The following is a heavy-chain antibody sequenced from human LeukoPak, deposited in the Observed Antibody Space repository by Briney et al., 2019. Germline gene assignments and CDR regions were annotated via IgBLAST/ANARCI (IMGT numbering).Heavy chain of an antibody. CDR2: INGYNGNT. J-gene: IGHJ3*02. CDR3: ARDGASYGADAFDI. D-gene: IGHD4-17*01. Sequence: ASVKVSCKASGYTFGSYGISWVRQAPGQGLEWMGWINGYNGNTNYAQKLQGRVTMTTDTSTSTAYMELRSLRSDGTAVYNCARDGASYGADAFDIWGQGTMVTVS. V-gene: IGHV1-18*01. CDR1: GYTFGSYG.